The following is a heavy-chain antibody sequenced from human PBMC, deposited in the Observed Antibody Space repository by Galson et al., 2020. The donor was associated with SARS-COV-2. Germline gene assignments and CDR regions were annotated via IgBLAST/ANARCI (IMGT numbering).Heavy chain of an antibody. Sequence: SETLSLTCAVYGGSFSGYYWSWIRQPPGKGLEWIGEINHSGSTNYNPSLKLRVTISVDTSKNQFSLKLSSVTAADTAVYYCARGRIAAAVTLGDDSDYGMDVWGQGTTVTVS. CDR1: GGSFSGYY. CDR2: INHSGST. V-gene: IGHV4-34*01. D-gene: IGHD6-13*01. CDR3: ARGRIAAAVTLGDDSDYGMDV. J-gene: IGHJ6*02.